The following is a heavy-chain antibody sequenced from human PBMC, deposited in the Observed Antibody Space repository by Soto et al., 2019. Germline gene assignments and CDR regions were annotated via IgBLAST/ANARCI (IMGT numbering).Heavy chain of an antibody. Sequence: QITLKESGPTPVKPTQPLTLTCTFSGFSLSTSGVGVGWVRQPPGKALEWLVFIYWDDDKRYSPSLRSRLTITKDTSKNQVDLTMSNVDPVDTATYLCAHRRIEVSQWNYGDFDYWGQGTLVTVSS. J-gene: IGHJ4*02. CDR3: AHRRIEVSQWNYGDFDY. D-gene: IGHD1-7*01. CDR2: IYWDDDK. V-gene: IGHV2-5*02. CDR1: GFSLSTSGVG.